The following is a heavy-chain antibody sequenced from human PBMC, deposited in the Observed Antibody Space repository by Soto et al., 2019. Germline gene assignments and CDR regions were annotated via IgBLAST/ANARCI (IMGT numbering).Heavy chain of an antibody. CDR2: ISSSSSYI. V-gene: IGHV3-21*01. Sequence: EVQLVESGGGLVKPGGSLRLSCAASGFTFSSYSMNWVRQAPGKGLEWVSSISSSSSYIYYADSVKGRFTISRDNAKNSLYLQMNSLRAEDTAVYYCARKMAAAFDAFDIWGQGTMVTVSS. J-gene: IGHJ3*02. CDR1: GFTFSSYS. D-gene: IGHD6-13*01. CDR3: ARKMAAAFDAFDI.